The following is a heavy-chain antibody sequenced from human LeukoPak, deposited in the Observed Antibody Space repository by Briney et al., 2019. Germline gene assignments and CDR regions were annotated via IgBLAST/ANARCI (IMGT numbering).Heavy chain of an antibody. CDR1: GFIFSTYA. CDR2: MSFDGNRK. Sequence: PGKSLRLSCEASGFIFSTYAMHWVRQSPGKGLEWVALMSFDGNRKYYADSVKGRFTISRDNSENTLYLQMNTLRAEDTALYYCAKDVRGYNRPVDHWGQGTLVTVSS. D-gene: IGHD3-10*02. J-gene: IGHJ4*01. V-gene: IGHV3-30*04. CDR3: AKDVRGYNRPVDH.